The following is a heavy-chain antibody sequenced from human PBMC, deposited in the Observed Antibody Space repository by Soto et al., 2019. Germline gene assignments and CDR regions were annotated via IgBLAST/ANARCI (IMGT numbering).Heavy chain of an antibody. J-gene: IGHJ3*02. CDR2: IIPIFGTA. CDR1: GGTFSSYA. D-gene: IGHD2-2*01. V-gene: IGHV1-69*13. CDR3: ARDIVVVPAAIPFYAFDI. Sequence: SVKVSCKASGGTFSSYAISWVRQAPGQGLEWMGGIIPIFGTANYAQKFQGRVTITADESTSTAYMELSSLRSEDTAVYYCARDIVVVPAAIPFYAFDIWGQGTMVTVSS.